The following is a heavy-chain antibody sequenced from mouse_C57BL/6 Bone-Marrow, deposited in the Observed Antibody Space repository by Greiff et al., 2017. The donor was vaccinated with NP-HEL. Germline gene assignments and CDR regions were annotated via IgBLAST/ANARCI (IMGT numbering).Heavy chain of an antibody. V-gene: IGHV1-69*01. CDR3: ARSEYMDY. CDR2: IDPSDSYT. D-gene: IGHD5-2*01. Sequence: QVQLQQPGAELVMPGASVKLSCKASGYTFTSYWMHWVKQRPGQGLEWIGEIDPSDSYTNYNQKFKGKSTLTVDKSSSTAYMQLSSLTSDDSAVYYCARSEYMDYWGQGTSVTVSS. CDR1: GYTFTSYW. J-gene: IGHJ4*01.